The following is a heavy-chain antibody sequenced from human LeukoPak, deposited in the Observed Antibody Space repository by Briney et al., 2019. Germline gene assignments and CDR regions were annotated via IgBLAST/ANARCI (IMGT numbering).Heavy chain of an antibody. CDR2: IYYSVST. Sequence: PSETLSLTCTVSSASISSSSSYWGWIRQPPGKGLEWIGSIYYSVSTYYNPSLKSRVTISVDTSKNKFSLRLSSVTAADTAVYYCASSVAMVPDYWGQGTLVTVSS. CDR1: SASISSSSSY. V-gene: IGHV4-39*01. CDR3: ASSVAMVPDY. J-gene: IGHJ4*02. D-gene: IGHD3-10*01.